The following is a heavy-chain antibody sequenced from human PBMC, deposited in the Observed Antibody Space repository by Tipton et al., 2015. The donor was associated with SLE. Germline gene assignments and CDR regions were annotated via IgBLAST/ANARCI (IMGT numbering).Heavy chain of an antibody. CDR2: INTYTGNP. CDR1: GYTFNTYS. Sequence: QLVQSGSELKKPGDSVKVSCKAFGYTFNTYSMNWIRQAPGQGLEWIGWINTYTGNPTYAQGFTGRFVFSLDTSVSTAFLQISSLKAEDTAVYYCAREVKRFDYWGQGTLVTVSS. V-gene: IGHV7-4-1*02. J-gene: IGHJ4*02. CDR3: AREVKRFDY. D-gene: IGHD2-21*01.